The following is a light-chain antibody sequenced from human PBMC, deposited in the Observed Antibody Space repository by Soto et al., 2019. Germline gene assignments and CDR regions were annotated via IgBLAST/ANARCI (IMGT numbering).Light chain of an antibody. J-gene: IGLJ2*01. CDR3: CSYAGSYTLV. V-gene: IGLV2-14*01. CDR1: NSDVGGYNY. CDR2: EVS. Sequence: QSVLTQPASVSGSPGQSITISCTGTNSDVGGYNYVSWYQQHPGKAPELMIYEVSHRPSGVSNRFSGSKSDNTASLTISGLQAEDEADYYCCSYAGSYTLVFGGGTKVTVL.